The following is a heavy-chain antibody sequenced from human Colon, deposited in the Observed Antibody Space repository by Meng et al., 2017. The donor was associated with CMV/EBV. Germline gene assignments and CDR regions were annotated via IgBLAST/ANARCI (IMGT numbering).Heavy chain of an antibody. CDR1: GGTFSSYA. V-gene: IGHV1-69*10. J-gene: IGHJ6*02. Sequence: SVKVSCKASGGTFSSYAISWVRQAPGQGLEWMGGIIPILGIANYAQKFQGRVTITADKSTSTAYMELSSLRSEDTAVYYCGYSGYDQPGSYYYYGMDVWGQRTTVTVSS. CDR2: IIPILGIA. D-gene: IGHD5-12*01. CDR3: GYSGYDQPGSYYYYGMDV.